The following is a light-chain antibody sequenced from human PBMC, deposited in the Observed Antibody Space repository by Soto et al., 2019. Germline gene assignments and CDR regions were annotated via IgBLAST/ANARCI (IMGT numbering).Light chain of an antibody. CDR3: QQLSRYPLT. V-gene: IGKV1-9*01. Sequence: DIQLTQSPSLLSASVGDTGHITCRASQGISDDLGWYQQRPGKAPELLIYSASTLQSGVPSRFSGSGYETEFSLTIRALQPEDFETYYCQQLSRYPLTFGGGTKVDIK. CDR2: SAS. J-gene: IGKJ4*01. CDR1: QGISDD.